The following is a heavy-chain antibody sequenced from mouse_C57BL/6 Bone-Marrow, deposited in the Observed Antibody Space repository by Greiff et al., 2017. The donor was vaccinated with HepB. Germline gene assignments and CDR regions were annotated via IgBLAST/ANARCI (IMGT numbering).Heavy chain of an antibody. J-gene: IGHJ4*01. CDR1: GFSLTSYA. Sequence: QVQLKESGPGLVAPSQILSITCTVSGFSLTSYAISWVRQPPGKGLEWLGVIWTGGGTNYNSALKSRLSISKDNSKSQVFLKMNSLQTDDTARYYCARNFYYSKGYAMDYWGQGTSVTVSS. D-gene: IGHD2-5*01. CDR3: ARNFYYSKGYAMDY. CDR2: IWTGGGT. V-gene: IGHV2-9-1*01.